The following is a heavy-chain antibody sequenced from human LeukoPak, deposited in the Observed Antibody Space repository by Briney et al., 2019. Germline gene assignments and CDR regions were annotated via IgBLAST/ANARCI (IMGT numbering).Heavy chain of an antibody. Sequence: SVKVSCKASGGTFSSCAISWVRQAPGQGLEWMGGIIPIFGTANYAQKFQGRVTITTDESTSTAYMELSSLRSEDTAVYYCASSSLRGYYDSSGYYSLYYFDYWGQGTLVTVSS. CDR2: IIPIFGTA. V-gene: IGHV1-69*05. CDR3: ASSSLRGYYDSSGYYSLYYFDY. J-gene: IGHJ4*02. CDR1: GGTFSSCA. D-gene: IGHD3-22*01.